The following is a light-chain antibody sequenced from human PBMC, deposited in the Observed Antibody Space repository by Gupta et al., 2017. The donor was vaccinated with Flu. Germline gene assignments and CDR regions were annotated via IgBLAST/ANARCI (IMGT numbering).Light chain of an antibody. CDR3: QQYDSYFWT. Sequence: TWSVSVEEGATFSRRGSSGSSKWLAWYQQKPGKAPKVLIYGASSRESGVPYRFSGSGSGTEFTLTISSLEPDDFAIYYCQQYDSYFWTFGQGTKVEIK. J-gene: IGKJ1*01. CDR2: GAS. V-gene: IGKV1-5*03. CDR1: SGSSKW.